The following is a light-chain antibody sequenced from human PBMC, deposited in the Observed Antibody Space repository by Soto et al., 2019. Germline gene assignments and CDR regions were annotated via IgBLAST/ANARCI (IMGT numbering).Light chain of an antibody. V-gene: IGKV3-15*01. CDR3: QQYHNWPLT. J-gene: IGKJ4*01. Sequence: EIVMTQSPATLSVSPGERATLSCRASQSVTYNLAWYQQKPGQAPRLLIYAASTRATGVPARFSGSGSGTEFTLTITSLQSQDFAVYYCQQYHNWPLTFGGGTKVDIK. CDR1: QSVTYN. CDR2: AAS.